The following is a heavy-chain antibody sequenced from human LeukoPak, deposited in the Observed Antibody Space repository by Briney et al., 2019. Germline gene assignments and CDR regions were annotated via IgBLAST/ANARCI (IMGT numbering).Heavy chain of an antibody. J-gene: IGHJ4*02. Sequence: GGSLRLSCAASGFTFSNYAMHWVSQAPGMGLEYVSAINANGGGTYYADSVKGRFTISRDNSKSTLYLQLGSLRAEDMAVYCCARVLLTGYYYDYWGQGTLVTVSS. CDR1: GFTFSNYA. CDR2: INANGGGT. CDR3: ARVLLTGYYYDY. V-gene: IGHV3-64*02. D-gene: IGHD3-9*01.